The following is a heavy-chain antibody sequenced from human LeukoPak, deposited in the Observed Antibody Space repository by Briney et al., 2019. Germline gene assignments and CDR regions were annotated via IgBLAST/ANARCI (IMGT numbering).Heavy chain of an antibody. CDR3: ARLRDSSSWFDY. CDR2: IYYSGST. V-gene: IGHV4-59*01. D-gene: IGHD6-13*01. J-gene: IGHJ4*02. Sequence: SETLSLTCTVSGGSISSYYWSWIRQPPRKGLEWIGYIYYSGSTNYNPSLKSRVTISVDTSKNQFSLKLSSVTAADTAVYYCARLRDSSSWFDYWGQGTLVTVSS. CDR1: GGSISSYY.